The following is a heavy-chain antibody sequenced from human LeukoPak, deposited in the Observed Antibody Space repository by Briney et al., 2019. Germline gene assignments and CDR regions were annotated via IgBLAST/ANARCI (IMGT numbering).Heavy chain of an antibody. Sequence: GASVKVSCKTSGYLFFAYYIHWVRQAPGQGLEWMGWINPNSGGTNHAQKFQGRVTMTRDTSISTAYMELSRLRSDDTAVYYCARESSSQELGYRYNHDAFDIWGQGTMVTVSS. CDR2: INPNSGGT. CDR3: ARESSSQELGYRYNHDAFDI. V-gene: IGHV1-2*02. J-gene: IGHJ3*02. CDR1: GYLFFAYY. D-gene: IGHD3-16*02.